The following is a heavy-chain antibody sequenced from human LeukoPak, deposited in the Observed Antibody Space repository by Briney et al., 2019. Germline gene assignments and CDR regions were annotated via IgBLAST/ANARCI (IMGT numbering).Heavy chain of an antibody. CDR2: ISSSSSYI. CDR3: ARAFGGADQFDY. D-gene: IGHD3-10*01. V-gene: IGHV3-21*01. J-gene: IGHJ4*02. CDR1: GFTFRSYS. Sequence: GGSLRLSCAASGFTFRSYSMNRVRQAPGRGLEWVSSISSSSSYIYYADSVKGRFTSSRDNAKNALYLQMNSLRAEDTAVYYCARAFGGADQFDYWGQGTLVTVSS.